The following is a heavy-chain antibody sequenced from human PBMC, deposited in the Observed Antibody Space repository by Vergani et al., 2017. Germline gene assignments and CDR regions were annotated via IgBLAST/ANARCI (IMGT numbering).Heavy chain of an antibody. CDR3: AKDPVVQPIPTSYYSSYYGMDV. Sequence: EVQLLESGGGLVQPGGSLRLSCAASGFTFSSYAMSWVRQAPGKGLEWVSAISGSGGSTYYADSVKGRFTISRDNSKNTLYLQMNSLRAEDTAVYYCAKDPVVQPIPTSYYSSYYGMDVWGQGTTVTVSS. D-gene: IGHD1-1*01. CDR1: GFTFSSYA. J-gene: IGHJ6*02. CDR2: ISGSGGST. V-gene: IGHV3-23*01.